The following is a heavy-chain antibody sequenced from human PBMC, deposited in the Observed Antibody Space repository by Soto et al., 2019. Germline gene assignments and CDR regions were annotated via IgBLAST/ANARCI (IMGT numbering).Heavy chain of an antibody. CDR2: IYYSGST. CDR3: ARDRYCSGGSCYSLDY. CDR1: GGSVSSGSYY. D-gene: IGHD2-15*01. Sequence: QVQLQESGPGLVKPSETLSLTCTVSGGSVSSGSYYWSWIRQPPGKGLEWSGYIYYSGSTNYNPSLKSRATISLDTSKNQFSLKLSSVTAADTAVYYCARDRYCSGGSCYSLDYWGQGTLVTVSS. J-gene: IGHJ4*02. V-gene: IGHV4-61*01.